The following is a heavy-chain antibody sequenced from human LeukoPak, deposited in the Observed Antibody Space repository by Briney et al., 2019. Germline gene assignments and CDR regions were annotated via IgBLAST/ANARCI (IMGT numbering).Heavy chain of an antibody. V-gene: IGHV1-2*02. Sequence: ASVNVSCKASGYTFTGYYMHWVRQAPGQGLEWMGWINPNSGGTNYAQKFQGRVTMTRDTSISTAYMELSRLRSDDTAVYYCAREYSSGWYCFDYWGQGTLVTVSS. J-gene: IGHJ4*02. CDR3: AREYSSGWYCFDY. CDR1: GYTFTGYY. CDR2: INPNSGGT. D-gene: IGHD6-19*01.